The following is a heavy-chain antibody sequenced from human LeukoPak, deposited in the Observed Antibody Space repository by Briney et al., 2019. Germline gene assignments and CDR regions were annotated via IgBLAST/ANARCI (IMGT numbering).Heavy chain of an antibody. CDR3: ARDSVAGTDWFDP. CDR2: IIPIFGTA. Sequence: SVNVTRQAPGCTFSSYAISWVRPAPGQGLEWMGGIIPIFGTANYAQKFQGRVTITADEPTSTAYMELSSLRSEDTAVYYCARDSVAGTDWFDPWAERSLVTVSS. J-gene: IGHJ5*02. CDR1: GCTFSSYA. V-gene: IGHV1-69*13. D-gene: IGHD6-19*01.